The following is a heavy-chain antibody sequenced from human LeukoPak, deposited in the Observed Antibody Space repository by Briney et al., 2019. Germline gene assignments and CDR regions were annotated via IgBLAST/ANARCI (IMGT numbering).Heavy chain of an antibody. V-gene: IGHV3-23*01. Sequence: GGSLRLSCAASGFTFSSYAMSWVRQAPGKGLEWVSAISGSGGSTYYADSVKGRFTISRDNSKNTLYLQMNSLRAEDTAVYYCAKTYYDILTGYSRNYFDYWGQGTLVTVSS. J-gene: IGHJ4*02. CDR2: ISGSGGST. D-gene: IGHD3-9*01. CDR3: AKTYYDILTGYSRNYFDY. CDR1: GFTFSSYA.